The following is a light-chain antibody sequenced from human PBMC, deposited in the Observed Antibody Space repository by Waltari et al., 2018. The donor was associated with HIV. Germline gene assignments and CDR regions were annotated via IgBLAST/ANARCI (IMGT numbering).Light chain of an antibody. CDR2: RAS. CDR3: QQYNNWPPWT. V-gene: IGKV3-15*01. J-gene: IGKJ1*01. CDR1: QSVRSN. Sequence: IVMTQSPATLPASPGERATLSCRASQSVRSNLAWYQQKPGQAPRLLIYRASTRATGIPVRFSGSGSGTEFTLTISSLQSEDFAVYYCQQYNNWPPWTFGQGTKVEIK.